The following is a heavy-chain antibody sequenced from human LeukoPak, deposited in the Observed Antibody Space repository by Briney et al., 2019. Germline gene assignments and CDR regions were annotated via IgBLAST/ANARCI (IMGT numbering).Heavy chain of an antibody. V-gene: IGHV4-34*01. D-gene: IGHD5-18*01. CDR3: ATTVDTAMVTTFDY. J-gene: IGHJ4*02. Sequence: SETLSLTCDVSGGSTSGYFWSWIRQPPGKGPEWIGEINHSGSTKYIPSLKSRLTISVDTSKNQFSLKLSSVTAADTAVYYCATTVDTAMVTTFDYWGQGTLVTVSS. CDR1: GGSTSGYF. CDR2: INHSGST.